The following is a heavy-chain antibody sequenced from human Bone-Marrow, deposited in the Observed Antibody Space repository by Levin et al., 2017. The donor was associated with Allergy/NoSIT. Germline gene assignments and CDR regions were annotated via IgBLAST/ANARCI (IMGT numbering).Heavy chain of an antibody. V-gene: IGHV3-48*01. Sequence: SCAASGFTSSSYRMNWVRQAPGKGLEWVSYISGSGNTIDYADSVKGRFTISRDNAKNSLYLQMNSLRPEDTAVYYCARLRGYSYGYADYWGQGTLVTVSS. J-gene: IGHJ4*02. CDR3: ARLRGYSYGYADY. CDR1: GFTSSSYR. CDR2: ISGSGNTI. D-gene: IGHD5-18*01.